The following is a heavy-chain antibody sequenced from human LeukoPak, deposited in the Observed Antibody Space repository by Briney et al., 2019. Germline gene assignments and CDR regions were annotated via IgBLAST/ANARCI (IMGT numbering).Heavy chain of an antibody. D-gene: IGHD4-17*01. V-gene: IGHV4-4*07. CDR1: GGSISSYH. CDR2: IYTSGTT. Sequence: SETLSLTCTVSGGSISSYHWSWIRQPAGKGLEWIGRIYTSGTTHYNPSLKSRVTMSVDTSKNQFSLKLSSVTAADTAVYYCARLSTVTTSFDYWGQGTLVTVSS. J-gene: IGHJ4*02. CDR3: ARLSTVTTSFDY.